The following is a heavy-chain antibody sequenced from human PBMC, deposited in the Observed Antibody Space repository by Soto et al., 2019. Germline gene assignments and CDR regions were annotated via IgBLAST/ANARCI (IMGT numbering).Heavy chain of an antibody. Sequence: GGSLRLSCAASGFTFSSYTMAWVRQAPGKGLEWVSSISGSGGSPYYADSVQGRFTISRDNSKNTLYLQMNSLRAEDTAVYYCASNTRYDPPDYWGQGTLVTVSS. V-gene: IGHV3-23*01. CDR3: ASNTRYDPPDY. J-gene: IGHJ4*02. CDR2: ISGSGGSP. CDR1: GFTFSSYT. D-gene: IGHD3-16*01.